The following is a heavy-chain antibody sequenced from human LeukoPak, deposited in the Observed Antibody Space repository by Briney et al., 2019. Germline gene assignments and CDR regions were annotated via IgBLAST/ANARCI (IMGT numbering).Heavy chain of an antibody. Sequence: PSETLSLTCAVYGGSFSGYYWTWIRQPPGKGLEWIGEMNHSGSANYNPSLKSRVTISVDTSKNQCSLKLSSVTAADTAVYYCARQSPGWFDPWGQGTLVTVSS. D-gene: IGHD1-14*01. V-gene: IGHV4-34*01. CDR2: MNHSGSA. J-gene: IGHJ5*02. CDR1: GGSFSGYY. CDR3: ARQSPGWFDP.